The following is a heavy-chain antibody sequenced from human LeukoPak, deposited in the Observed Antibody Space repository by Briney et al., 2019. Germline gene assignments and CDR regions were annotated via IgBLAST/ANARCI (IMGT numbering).Heavy chain of an antibody. CDR3: AGGPSDYYDSSGYQIGY. CDR2: IIPIFGTA. Sequence: SVKVSCKASGGTFISYAISWVRQAPGQGLEWMGGIIPIFGTANYAQKFQGRVTITADESTSTAYMELSSLRSEDTAVYYCAGGPSDYYDSSGYQIGYWGQGTLVTVSS. V-gene: IGHV1-69*13. D-gene: IGHD3-22*01. J-gene: IGHJ4*02. CDR1: GGTFISYA.